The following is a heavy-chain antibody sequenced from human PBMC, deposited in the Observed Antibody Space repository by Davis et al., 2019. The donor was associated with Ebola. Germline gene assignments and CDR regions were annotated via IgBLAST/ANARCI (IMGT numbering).Heavy chain of an antibody. D-gene: IGHD3-3*02. CDR1: GYTFTTYW. CDR2: IYPGDSDT. J-gene: IGHJ4*02. V-gene: IGHV5-51*01. Sequence: PGGSLRPSCKGSGYTFTTYWIGWVRQMPGKGLEWMGIIYPGDSDTRYSPSFQGQVTISADKSISTAYLQWSSLKASDTAMYYCARRGGWSGAFLDYWGQGTLVTVSS. CDR3: ARRGGWSGAFLDY.